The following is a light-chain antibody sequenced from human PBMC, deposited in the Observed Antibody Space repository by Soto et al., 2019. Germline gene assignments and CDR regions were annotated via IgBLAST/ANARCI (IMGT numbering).Light chain of an antibody. V-gene: IGLV2-8*01. CDR3: TSYAGSNDRYV. CDR1: SSDVGAYKY. CDR2: EVS. Sequence: QSVLTQPPSASGSPGQSVTISCTGTSSDVGAYKYVSWYQHHPGKAPKLIIYEVSQRPSGVSDRFSGSKSGNTASLTVSGLQAEDEAHYYRTSYAGSNDRYVFGTGTKVTVL. J-gene: IGLJ1*01.